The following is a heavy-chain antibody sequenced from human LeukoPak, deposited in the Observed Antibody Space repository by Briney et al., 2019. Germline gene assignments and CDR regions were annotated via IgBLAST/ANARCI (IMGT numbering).Heavy chain of an antibody. D-gene: IGHD5-18*01. J-gene: IGHJ4*02. Sequence: PSETLSLTCTVSGYSISTGYYWGWIGQPPGKGLQWIGSIYRTGSTYYNPSLKSRVTISVDTSKHQFSLNLNSLTAADTPIYCCARVLSDSSGYNFEYWGQGTRDTVPS. V-gene: IGHV4-38-2*02. CDR2: IYRTGST. CDR3: ARVLSDSSGYNFEY. CDR1: GYSISTGYY.